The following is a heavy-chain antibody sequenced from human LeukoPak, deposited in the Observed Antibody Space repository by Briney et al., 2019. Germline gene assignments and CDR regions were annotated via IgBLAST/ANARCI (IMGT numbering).Heavy chain of an antibody. CDR1: GFTFSSYA. CDR2: ISYDGSNK. V-gene: IGHV3-30-3*01. CDR3: ARDTELYGSGSYPGY. D-gene: IGHD3-10*01. Sequence: GGSLRLSCAASGFTFSSYAMHWVRQAPGKGLEWVAVISYDGSNKYYADSVKGRFTISRDNSKNTLYLQMNSLRAEDTAVYYCARDTELYGSGSYPGYWGQGTLVTVSS. J-gene: IGHJ4*02.